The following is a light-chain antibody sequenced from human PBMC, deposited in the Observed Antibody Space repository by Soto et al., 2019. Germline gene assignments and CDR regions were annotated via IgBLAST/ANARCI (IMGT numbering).Light chain of an antibody. CDR1: QSVSSN. CDR2: GAS. Sequence: IAMTQSPGTLSVPPGERATLSCRASQSVSSNIAWYQQNPGQAPRLLIYGASTRATGIPARCSGSGSGTEFTLTISSLQSEDFAVYYCQQYNNWRPYTFGQGTKREIK. V-gene: IGKV3-15*01. CDR3: QQYNNWRPYT. J-gene: IGKJ2*01.